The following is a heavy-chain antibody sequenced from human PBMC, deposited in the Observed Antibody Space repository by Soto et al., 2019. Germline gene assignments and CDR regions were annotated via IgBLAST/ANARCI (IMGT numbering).Heavy chain of an antibody. Sequence: ASVKVSCKASGYTFTGYYMHWVRQAPGQGLEWMGWINPNSGGTNYAQKFQVWVTMTRDTSISTAYMELSRLRSDDTAVYYCARDPYGSGSYNPYYYYYGMDVWGQGTTVTVSS. CDR1: GYTFTGYY. J-gene: IGHJ6*02. D-gene: IGHD3-10*01. CDR3: ARDPYGSGSYNPYYYYYGMDV. V-gene: IGHV1-2*04. CDR2: INPNSGGT.